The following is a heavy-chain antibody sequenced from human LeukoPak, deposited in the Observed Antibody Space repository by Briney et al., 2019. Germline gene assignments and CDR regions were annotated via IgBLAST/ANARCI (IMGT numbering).Heavy chain of an antibody. CDR3: ASLDTAKQPLANH. Sequence: GGSLRLSCVASGLTVSNHWMSWVRQAPGKGLEWVANIRDERGQEYYVDSVKGRFTISKNSAKNSLYLQMNTLRVEDTAMYYCASLDTAKQPLANHWGQGTLVTVSS. D-gene: IGHD5-18*01. CDR1: GLTVSNHW. V-gene: IGHV3-7*03. J-gene: IGHJ5*02. CDR2: IRDERGQE.